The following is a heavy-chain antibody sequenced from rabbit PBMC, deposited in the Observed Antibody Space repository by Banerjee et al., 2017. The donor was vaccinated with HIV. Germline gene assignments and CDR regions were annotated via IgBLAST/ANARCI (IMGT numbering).Heavy chain of an antibody. J-gene: IGHJ4*01. Sequence: EESGGDLVKPEGSLTLTCTASGLDFSSSYWICWVRQAPGKGLEWIACIYAGSSGSTYYASWAKGRFTISKTSSTTVTLQMTSLTAADTATYFCARDSSDWTNNLWGPGTLVTVS. D-gene: IGHD4-1*01. CDR2: IYAGSSGST. CDR1: GLDFSSSYW. CDR3: ARDSSDWTNNL. V-gene: IGHV1S45*01.